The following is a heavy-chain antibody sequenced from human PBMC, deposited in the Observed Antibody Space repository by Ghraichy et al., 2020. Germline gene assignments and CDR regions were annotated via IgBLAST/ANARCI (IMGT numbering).Heavy chain of an antibody. CDR3: ARTRLRSTDAFDI. D-gene: IGHD4-17*01. V-gene: IGHV4-39*01. CDR1: GGSISSSSYY. Sequence: SETLSLTCTVSGGSISSSSYYRGWIRQPPGKGLEWIGSIYYSGSTYYNPSLKSRVTISVDTSKNQFSLKLSSVTAADTAVYYCARTRLRSTDAFDIWGQGTMVTVSS. J-gene: IGHJ3*02. CDR2: IYYSGST.